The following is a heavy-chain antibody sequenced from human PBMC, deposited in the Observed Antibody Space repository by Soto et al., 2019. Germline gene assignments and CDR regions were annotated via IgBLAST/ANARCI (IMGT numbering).Heavy chain of an antibody. CDR3: ARRVTICGVVNPYYYAMDV. CDR2: IYPGDSDT. Sequence: GEALKISCKGSGYSFTNYWIGWVRQMPGKGLEWMGIIYPGDSDTRYSPSFQGQVTISADKSISTAYLQWSSLKASDTAMYYCARRVTICGVVNPYYYAMDVWGQGTTVTVSS. CDR1: GYSFTNYW. V-gene: IGHV5-51*01. D-gene: IGHD3-3*01. J-gene: IGHJ6*02.